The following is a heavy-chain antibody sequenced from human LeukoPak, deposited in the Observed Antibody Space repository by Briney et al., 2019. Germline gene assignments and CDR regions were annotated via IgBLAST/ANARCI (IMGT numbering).Heavy chain of an antibody. D-gene: IGHD2-21*02. Sequence: GGSLRLSCATSGFTFSNFAMNWVRQAPGKGLEWVSAISGSGGSTYYADSVKGRFTISRDNSKNTLYLQMNSLRAEDTAVYYCANCGGDCYPDYWGQGTLVTVSS. V-gene: IGHV3-23*01. CDR1: GFTFSNFA. CDR2: ISGSGGST. J-gene: IGHJ4*02. CDR3: ANCGGDCYPDY.